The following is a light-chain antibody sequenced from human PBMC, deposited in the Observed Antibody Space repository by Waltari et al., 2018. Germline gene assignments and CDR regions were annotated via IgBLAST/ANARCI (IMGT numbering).Light chain of an antibody. J-gene: IGKJ1*01. CDR2: AAS. CDR1: QGSSNW. V-gene: IGKV1-12*01. Sequence: DIQMTQSPSSVSPSVGDRGIITCRASQGSSNWLAWYQQKPGKAPKRLIYAASILQTGVPSRFSVSGAGTEFTLTSSNLQPEDFATYFWQQGNRFPPTFGQGTNVEVK. CDR3: QQGNRFPPT.